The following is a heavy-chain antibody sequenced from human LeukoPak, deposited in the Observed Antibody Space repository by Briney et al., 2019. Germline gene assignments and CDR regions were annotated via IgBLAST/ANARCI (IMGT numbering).Heavy chain of an antibody. D-gene: IGHD3-10*01. Sequence: GESLKISCKGSGYSFTNYWIGWVRQMPGKGLEWMGIIYPGDSATTYSPTFQGQITISADKSISTAYLQWSSLKASDTAIYYCALHPAQGSGSLDYWGQGTLVTVSS. V-gene: IGHV5-51*01. CDR3: ALHPAQGSGSLDY. J-gene: IGHJ4*02. CDR2: IYPGDSAT. CDR1: GYSFTNYW.